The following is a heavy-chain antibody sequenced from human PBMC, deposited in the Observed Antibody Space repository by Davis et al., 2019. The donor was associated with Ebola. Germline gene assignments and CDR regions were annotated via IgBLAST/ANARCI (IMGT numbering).Heavy chain of an antibody. Sequence: GESLKISCAASGFTFSNYAMSWVRQAPGEGLEWVANIKQDGSEKYYVDSVKGRFTISRDNAKNSLYLQMNSLRAEDTAVYYCAKRDGSAEDYWGQGTLVTVSS. CDR1: GFTFSNYA. CDR3: AKRDGSAEDY. J-gene: IGHJ4*02. CDR2: IKQDGSEK. D-gene: IGHD1-26*01. V-gene: IGHV3-7*01.